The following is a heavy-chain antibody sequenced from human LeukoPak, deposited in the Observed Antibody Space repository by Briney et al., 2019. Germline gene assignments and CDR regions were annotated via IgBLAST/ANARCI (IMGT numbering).Heavy chain of an antibody. V-gene: IGHV5-51*01. D-gene: IGHD2-2*03. CDR2: IYPGDSDT. Sequence: GESLKISCKGSGYSFTSYWIGWVRQLPGKGLEWMGIIYPGDSDTRYSPSFQGQVTFSADKSIITAYLQWSSLKPSDTAMYYCARQTTQMDIVVVPAAWDYWGQGTLVTVSS. J-gene: IGHJ4*02. CDR1: GYSFTSYW. CDR3: ARQTTQMDIVVVPAAWDY.